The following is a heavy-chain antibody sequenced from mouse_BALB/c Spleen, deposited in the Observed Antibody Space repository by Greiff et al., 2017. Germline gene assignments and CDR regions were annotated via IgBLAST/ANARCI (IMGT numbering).Heavy chain of an antibody. CDR3: ARYDGWDY. CDR2: IDPGTGNT. Sequence: EVQLQQSGAELVKPGASVKLSCTASGFTIKDTYMHWVKQSPEQGLEWIGRIDPGTGNTNYDPKFQGKATITVETSSNTAYLQLSSLTSEDSAVYYCARYDGWDYWGQGTTVTVSS. J-gene: IGHJ2*01. V-gene: IGHV14-3*02. D-gene: IGHD2-3*01. CDR1: GFTIKDTY.